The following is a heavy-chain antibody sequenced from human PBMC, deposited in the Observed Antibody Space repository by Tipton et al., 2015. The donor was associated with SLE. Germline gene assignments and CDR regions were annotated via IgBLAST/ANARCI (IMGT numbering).Heavy chain of an antibody. CDR2: IYTSGST. J-gene: IGHJ4*02. CDR3: ARGGVAAAYYFDY. Sequence: TLSLTCTVSGGSISSGSYYWSWIRQPAGKGLEWIGHIYTSGSTNYNPSLKSRVTISVDTSKNQFSLKLSSVTAADTAVYYCARGGVAAAYYFDYWGQGTLVTVSS. V-gene: IGHV4-61*09. CDR1: GGSISSGSYY. D-gene: IGHD6-19*01.